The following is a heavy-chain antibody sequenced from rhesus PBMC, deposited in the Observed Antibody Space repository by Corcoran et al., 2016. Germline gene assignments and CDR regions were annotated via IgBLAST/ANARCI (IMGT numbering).Heavy chain of an antibody. Sequence: QVQLQESGPGLVKPSETLSLTCAVSGGSISSSNWWSWIRQPPGKGLEWIGYISGSSGSTYYNPSLKSRGTISKDTSKNQFSLKLSSVTAADTAVYYCARDGYSGYTFDYWGQGVLVTVSS. CDR1: GGSISSSNW. CDR2: ISGSSGST. V-gene: IGHV4S19*01. CDR3: ARDGYSGYTFDY. J-gene: IGHJ4*01. D-gene: IGHD5-30*01.